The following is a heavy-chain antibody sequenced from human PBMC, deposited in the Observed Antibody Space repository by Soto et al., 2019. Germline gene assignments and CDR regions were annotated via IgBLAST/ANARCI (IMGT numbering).Heavy chain of an antibody. CDR2: IYPGDSDT. Sequence: GESLKISCKASDTTHWIGWVRQKPGKGLEWMGLIYPGDSDTKYGPSFPGQVTISVDKSISTAYLHWSSLKASDTATYYCARLFNYYFGIDVWGLGTTVTVSS. D-gene: IGHD3-3*01. V-gene: IGHV5-51*01. CDR3: ARLFNYYFGIDV. J-gene: IGHJ6*02. CDR1: DTTHW.